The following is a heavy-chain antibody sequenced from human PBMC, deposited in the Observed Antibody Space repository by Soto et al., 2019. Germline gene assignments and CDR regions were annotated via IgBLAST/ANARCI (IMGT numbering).Heavy chain of an antibody. CDR2: INPDGRTT. CDR3: ARDLFPQTGSYLDS. Sequence: PGGSLRLSCAASGFTFSSYWVHWVRQVPGKGLVWVSRINPDGRTTSYANSVKGRFTTSRDNAKNTLFLQMNSLTDEDTAVYYCARDLFPQTGSYLDSWGQVTLVTVSS. V-gene: IGHV3-74*03. J-gene: IGHJ4*02. D-gene: IGHD7-27*01. CDR1: GFTFSSYW.